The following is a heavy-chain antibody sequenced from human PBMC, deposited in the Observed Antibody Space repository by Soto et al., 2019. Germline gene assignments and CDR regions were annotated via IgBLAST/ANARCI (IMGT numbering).Heavy chain of an antibody. D-gene: IGHD3-22*01. CDR1: GGTFSSYA. V-gene: IGHV1-69*01. CDR3: SRARGYDMGVDGFDI. J-gene: IGHJ3*02. CDR2: IIPIFGTA. Sequence: QVQLVQSGAEVKKPGSSVKVSCKASGGTFSSYAISWVRQAPGQGLEWMGGIIPIFGTANYAQKFQGRVTITADESTRRAYKGLSSLRSEDTGVFYFSRARGYDMGVDGFDILGQRTIVVVAS.